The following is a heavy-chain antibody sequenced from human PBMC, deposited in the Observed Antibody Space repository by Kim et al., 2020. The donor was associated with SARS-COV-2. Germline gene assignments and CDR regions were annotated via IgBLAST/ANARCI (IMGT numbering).Heavy chain of an antibody. V-gene: IGHV1-46*01. CDR1: GYTFSNNH. D-gene: IGHD6-19*01. Sequence: ASVKVSCKTSGYTFSNNHIHWVRQAPGQGLEWMGSIDHSSGTTDYAPKFQGRMTMTRDTSTSTGYMELSSLRSEDTALYYCARTLESAGVDYWGQGTLVTVSS. CDR2: IDHSSGTT. J-gene: IGHJ4*02. CDR3: ARTLESAGVDY.